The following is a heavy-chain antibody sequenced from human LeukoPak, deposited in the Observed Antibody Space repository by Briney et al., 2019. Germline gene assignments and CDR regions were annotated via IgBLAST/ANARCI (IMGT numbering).Heavy chain of an antibody. CDR3: ARGRGTGSPIGPRYFDL. D-gene: IGHD3-10*01. Sequence: GESLKISCKGSGYLFTSYWTAWVRQMPGKGLEWMGIIYPADSDTRYSPSFQGQVTISADKSISTAFLRWTSLKASDTAIYYCARGRGTGSPIGPRYFDLWGRGTLVTVSS. V-gene: IGHV5-51*01. J-gene: IGHJ2*01. CDR1: GYLFTSYW. CDR2: IYPADSDT.